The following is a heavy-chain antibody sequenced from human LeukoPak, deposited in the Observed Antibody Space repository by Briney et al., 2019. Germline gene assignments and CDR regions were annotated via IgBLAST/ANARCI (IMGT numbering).Heavy chain of an antibody. D-gene: IGHD6-19*01. CDR2: ISSSGSTI. J-gene: IGHJ6*03. CDR3: ARDRSSGWYSPYYYYYMDV. V-gene: IGHV3-48*04. Sequence: GGSLRLSCAASGFTFSSYWMSWVRQAPGKGLEWVSYISSSGSTIYYADSVKGRFAISRDNAKNSLYLQMNSLRAEDTAVYYCARDRSSGWYSPYYYYYMDVWGKGTTVTISS. CDR1: GFTFSSYW.